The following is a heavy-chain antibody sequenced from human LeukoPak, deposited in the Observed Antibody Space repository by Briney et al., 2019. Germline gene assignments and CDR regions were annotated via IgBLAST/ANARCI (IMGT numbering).Heavy chain of an antibody. D-gene: IGHD3-16*02. J-gene: IGHJ4*02. Sequence: SETLSLTCTVSGGSISSYYWSWIRQPPGKGLEWTGYIYYSGSTSYNPSLTSRVTMSVDTSKNQFSLKLSSMTAADTAVYYCARSYPGYYFDYWGQGTLVTVSS. V-gene: IGHV4-59*01. CDR2: IYYSGST. CDR3: ARSYPGYYFDY. CDR1: GGSISSYY.